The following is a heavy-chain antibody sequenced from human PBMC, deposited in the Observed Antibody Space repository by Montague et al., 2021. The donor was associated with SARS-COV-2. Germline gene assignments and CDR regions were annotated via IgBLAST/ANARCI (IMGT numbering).Heavy chain of an antibody. J-gene: IGHJ6*02. Sequence: TRSLTCTVSGGSIRSGSYYWSWIRQPAGKGLEWIGRIYSSGSTNYNPSLKSRVTMSVDTSKNQFSLKVSSVTAAGTAVYYCARDYGDYSYYYGLDVWGQGTTVTVSS. CDR2: IYSSGST. V-gene: IGHV4-61*02. D-gene: IGHD4-17*01. CDR3: ARDYGDYSYYYGLDV. CDR1: GGSIRSGSYY.